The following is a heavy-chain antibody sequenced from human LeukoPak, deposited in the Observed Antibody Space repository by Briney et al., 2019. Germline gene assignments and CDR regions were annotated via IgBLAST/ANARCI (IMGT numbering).Heavy chain of an antibody. CDR3: ARWGVGATAGGLDY. V-gene: IGHV3-30*04. CDR1: GFTFSMHA. J-gene: IGHJ4*02. Sequence: GGSLRLSCAASGFTFSMHALHWVRQAPGKGPESLAVISHDATDKYYADSVKGRFTISRDNSKNTLYLQMNSLRAEDTAVYYCARWGVGATAGGLDYWGQGTQVIVSS. CDR2: ISHDATDK. D-gene: IGHD1-26*01.